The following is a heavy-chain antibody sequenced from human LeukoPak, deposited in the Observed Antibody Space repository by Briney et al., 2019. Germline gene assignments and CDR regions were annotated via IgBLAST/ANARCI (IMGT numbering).Heavy chain of an antibody. CDR2: IYYSGST. CDR3: ASSTYYHGSGSYMEPTPFDY. D-gene: IGHD3-10*01. J-gene: IGHJ4*02. CDR1: GGSISRYY. V-gene: IGHV4-59*01. Sequence: SETLSLTCTVSGGSISRYYWSWIRQPPGKGLEWIGYIYYSGSTNYNPSLKSRVTISVDTSKNQFSLKLSSVTAADTAVYYCASSTYYHGSGSYMEPTPFDYWGQGTLVTVSS.